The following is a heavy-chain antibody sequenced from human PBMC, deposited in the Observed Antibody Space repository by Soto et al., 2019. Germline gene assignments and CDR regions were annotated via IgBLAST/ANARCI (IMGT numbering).Heavy chain of an antibody. CDR2: ISAYNGNT. V-gene: IGHV1-18*01. CDR1: GYTFTSYF. Sequence: ASVNGSCNASGYTFTSYFIRWVRQAPGQGLEWMGWISAYNGNTNYAQKLQGRVTMTTDTSTSTAYMELRSLRSDDTAVYYCARDHLYASDIWGQGIMVTVS. J-gene: IGHJ3*02. CDR3: ARDHLYASDI. D-gene: IGHD3-3*02.